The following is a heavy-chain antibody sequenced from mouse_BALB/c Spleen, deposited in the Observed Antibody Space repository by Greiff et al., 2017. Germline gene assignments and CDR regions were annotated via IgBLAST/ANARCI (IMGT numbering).Heavy chain of an antibody. V-gene: IGHV7-3*02. CDR3: ARDGNWDKFAY. CDR1: GFTFTDYY. CDR2: IRNKANGYTT. D-gene: IGHD4-1*01. J-gene: IGHJ3*01. Sequence: EVQGVESGGGLVQPGGSLRLSCATSGFTFTDYYMSWVRQPPGKALEWLGFIRNKANGYTTEYSASVKGRFTISRDNSQSILYLQMNTLRAEDSATYYCARDGNWDKFAYWGQGTLVTVSA.